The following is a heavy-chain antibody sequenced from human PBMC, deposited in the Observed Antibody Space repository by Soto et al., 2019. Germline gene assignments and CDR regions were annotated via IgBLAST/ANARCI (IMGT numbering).Heavy chain of an antibody. D-gene: IGHD2-15*01. CDR3: ARELQGLYYFDY. J-gene: IGHJ4*02. Sequence: WASVKVSCKASGYTFISYAIHWVRQAPGQRLEWMGWINAGNGNTKYSQKFQGRVTITRDTSASTAYMELTSLRSEDTAVYYCARELQGLYYFDYWGQGTLV. V-gene: IGHV1-3*01. CDR1: GYTFISYA. CDR2: INAGNGNT.